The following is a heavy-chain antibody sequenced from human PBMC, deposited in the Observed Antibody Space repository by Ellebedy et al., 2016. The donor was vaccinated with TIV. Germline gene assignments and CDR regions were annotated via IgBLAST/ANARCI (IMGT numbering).Heavy chain of an antibody. J-gene: IGHJ4*02. CDR2: VSYGGKNK. CDR3: AREMLGGGYSFVTDH. CDR1: GFTFSNYG. V-gene: IGHV3-30*03. Sequence: GGSLRLSCVASGFTFSNYGMHWVRQAPGKGLEWVAVVSYGGKNKYYADSVKGRFTISRDDSKNTLYLEVNSLRVEETAVYYCAREMLGGGYSFVTDHWGQGTLVTVSS. D-gene: IGHD5-18*01.